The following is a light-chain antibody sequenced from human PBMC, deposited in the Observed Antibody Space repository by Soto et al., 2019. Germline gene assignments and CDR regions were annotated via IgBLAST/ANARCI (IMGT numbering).Light chain of an antibody. Sequence: QSVLTQPPSVSGSPGQSVTISCTGTSSDVGSYNRVPWYQQPPGTAPKLMIYEVSNRPSGVPDRFSGSKSCNTASLTFSGFQAEDEADYYCNSYTSSGTYVFGTGTKVTVL. CDR3: NSYTSSGTYV. J-gene: IGLJ1*01. CDR2: EVS. CDR1: SSDVGSYNR. V-gene: IGLV2-18*02.